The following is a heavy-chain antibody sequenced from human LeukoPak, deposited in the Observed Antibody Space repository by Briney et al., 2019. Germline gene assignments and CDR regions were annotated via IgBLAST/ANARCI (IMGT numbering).Heavy chain of an antibody. V-gene: IGHV3-66*01. CDR3: TRDARKMANFDY. Sequence: GGSLRLSCAASEFSVGSNYMTWVRQAPGKGLEWVSLIYSGGSTYYADSVKGRFTISRDNSKNTLYLQMNSLRAEDTAVYYCTRDARKMANFDYWGQGTLVTVSS. D-gene: IGHD5-24*01. CDR1: EFSVGSNY. CDR2: IYSGGST. J-gene: IGHJ4*02.